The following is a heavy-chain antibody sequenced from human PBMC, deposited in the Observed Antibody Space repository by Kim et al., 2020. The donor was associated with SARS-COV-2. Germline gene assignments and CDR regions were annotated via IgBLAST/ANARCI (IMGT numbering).Heavy chain of an antibody. V-gene: IGHV4-31*02. D-gene: IGHD3-16*02. J-gene: IGHJ4*02. CDR3: ARATMITFGGVIDHFDY. Sequence: LKSRVTITVDTPKNQFSLKLSSVTAADTAVDYCARATMITFGGVIDHFDYWGQGTLVTVSS.